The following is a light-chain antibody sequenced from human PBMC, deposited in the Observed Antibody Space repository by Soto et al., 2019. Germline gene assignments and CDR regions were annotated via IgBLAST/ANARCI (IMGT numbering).Light chain of an antibody. CDR2: EVT. J-gene: IGLJ2*01. CDR1: SSDVGNYNL. CDR3: CSSAGNTTVV. V-gene: IGLV2-23*02. Sequence: QSALTQPASVSGSPGQSLTISCTGTSSDVGNYNLVSWYQQHPGKAPKLMIYEVTKRPSGVCNRFSASKSANTASLTISGLQAEDEADFYCCSSAGNTTVVFGGGTKLTVL.